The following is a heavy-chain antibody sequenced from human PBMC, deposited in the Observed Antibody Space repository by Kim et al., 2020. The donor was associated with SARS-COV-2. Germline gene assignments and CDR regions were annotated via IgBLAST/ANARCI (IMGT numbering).Heavy chain of an antibody. CDR3: SREYAASVFDS. CDR2: IT. J-gene: IGHJ4*02. D-gene: IGHD6-25*01. Sequence: ITEYPESVKGRFIISRDDSKNSMYLQMNGLKTEDTAVYFCSREYAASVFDSWGQETLVTVSS. V-gene: IGHV3-72*01.